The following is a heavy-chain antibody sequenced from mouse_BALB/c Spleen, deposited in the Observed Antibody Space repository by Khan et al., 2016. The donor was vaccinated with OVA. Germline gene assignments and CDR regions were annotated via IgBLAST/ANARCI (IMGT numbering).Heavy chain of an antibody. J-gene: IGHJ3*01. Sequence: QVQLKQSGAELVKPGASVKLSCKASGYTFTSYYMYWVKQRPGQGLEWIGGIDPNNGGTYFIEKFKSKATLTVDKSSSTAYMQVSSLTSEDSAVYYCTRTGYGNPFAYWGQGTLVTVSA. CDR2: IDPNNGGT. D-gene: IGHD2-1*01. V-gene: IGHV1S81*02. CDR1: GYTFTSYY. CDR3: TRTGYGNPFAY.